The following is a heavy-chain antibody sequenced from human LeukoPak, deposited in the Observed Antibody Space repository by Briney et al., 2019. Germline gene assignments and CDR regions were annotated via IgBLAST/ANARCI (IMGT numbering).Heavy chain of an antibody. CDR3: ARQTSKYTSGRGDDAFDI. Sequence: ASVKVSCKASGYTFTSYGISWVRQAPGQGREWMGWISGYNGNTNYAQKFQGRVTMTTDTSTSTAYMELRSLRSDDTAVYYCARQTSKYTSGRGDDAFDIWGQGTMVIVSS. CDR1: GYTFTSYG. J-gene: IGHJ3*02. D-gene: IGHD6-19*01. CDR2: ISGYNGNT. V-gene: IGHV1-18*01.